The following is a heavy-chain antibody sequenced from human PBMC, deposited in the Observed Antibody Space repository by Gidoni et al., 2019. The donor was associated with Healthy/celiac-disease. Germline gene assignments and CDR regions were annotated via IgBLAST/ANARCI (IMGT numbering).Heavy chain of an antibody. Sequence: QVQLQESGPGLVKPSQTLSLTCTVSAGSISSGGYYWSWIRQHPGKGLEWIGYIYYSGNTYYNPSLKSRVTISVDTSKNQFSLKLSSVTAADTAVYYCARDKSYSSSWYLDYWGQGTLVTVSS. J-gene: IGHJ4*02. V-gene: IGHV4-31*03. D-gene: IGHD6-13*01. CDR2: IYYSGNT. CDR3: ARDKSYSSSWYLDY. CDR1: AGSISSGGYY.